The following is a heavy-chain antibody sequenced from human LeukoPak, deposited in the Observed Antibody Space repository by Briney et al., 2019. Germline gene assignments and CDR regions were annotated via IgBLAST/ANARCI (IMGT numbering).Heavy chain of an antibody. J-gene: IGHJ4*02. D-gene: IGHD6-13*01. CDR1: GDSVSSGSYY. V-gene: IGHV4-61*01. CDR3: ARLSAAGDYVDY. CDR2: IYYSGST. Sequence: PSETLSLTCTVSGDSVSSGSYYWSWIRQPPGKGLEWIGYIYYSGSTNCNPSLKSRVTLSADTSRNQFSLKLSSVTAADTAAYYCARLSAAGDYVDYWGQGTLVTVSS.